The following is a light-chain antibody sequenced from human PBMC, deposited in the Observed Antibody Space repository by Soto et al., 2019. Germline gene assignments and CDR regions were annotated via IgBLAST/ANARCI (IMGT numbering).Light chain of an antibody. CDR1: STDVGGYNY. V-gene: IGLV2-14*01. CDR3: NSYSSSTTLYL. CDR2: DVS. Sequence: QSALTQPASVSGSPVQSITISCTGTSTDVGGYNYVSWYQQHPGKAPKLMISDVSNRPSGVSIRFSGSKSGNTASLTISGLQAEDEADYYCNSYSSSTTLYLFGTGTKVTVL. J-gene: IGLJ1*01.